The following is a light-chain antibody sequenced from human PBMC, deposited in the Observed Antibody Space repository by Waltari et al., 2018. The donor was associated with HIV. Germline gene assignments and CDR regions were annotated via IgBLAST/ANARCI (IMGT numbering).Light chain of an antibody. Sequence: QSALTQPHSASGSPGQPLTIPCTGISSYVHNIVSWYQQHPGKAPKVIIYDVNKQPSGVPDRFSGSKSGNTAFLTISGLQAEYEADYHCCSHAGNFIFAFGSGTKVTVL. CDR1: SSYVHNI. V-gene: IGLV2-11*02. CDR3: CSHAGNFIFA. J-gene: IGLJ1*01. CDR2: DVN.